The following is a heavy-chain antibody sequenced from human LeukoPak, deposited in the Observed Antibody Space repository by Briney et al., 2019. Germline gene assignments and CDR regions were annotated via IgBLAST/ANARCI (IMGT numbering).Heavy chain of an antibody. V-gene: IGHV3-53*01. CDR3: ARGRDYFDN. CDR1: GFTVSSNY. Sequence: GGSLRVSCATAGFTVSSNYISWVGQAPGKGLEWVSVIYSGGSTYYAESVKGRFTISRDNSKNTLYLQVNSLRAEDTAVYYCARGRDYFDNWGQGTLVSVSS. J-gene: IGHJ4*02. D-gene: IGHD5-24*01. CDR2: IYSGGST.